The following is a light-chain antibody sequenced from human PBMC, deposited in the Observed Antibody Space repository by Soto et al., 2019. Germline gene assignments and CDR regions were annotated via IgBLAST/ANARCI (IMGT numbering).Light chain of an antibody. Sequence: EIVLTQSPATLSLSPGERATLSCRASQSFSSYLAWYQQKPGQAPRLLIYDASKRATGIPARVSGRGSGTDFTLTISSLETEDFAVYYCQQRSNWPPVITFGQGTRLEIK. CDR2: DAS. CDR1: QSFSSY. V-gene: IGKV3-11*01. CDR3: QQRSNWPPVIT. J-gene: IGKJ5*01.